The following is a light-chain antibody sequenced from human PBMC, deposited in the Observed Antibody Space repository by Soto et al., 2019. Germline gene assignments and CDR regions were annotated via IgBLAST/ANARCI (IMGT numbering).Light chain of an antibody. J-gene: IGKJ4*01. Sequence: ETVMTQSPATLSVSPGERATLSCRASQSVSSNLAWYQQKPGQAPRLLIYGASTRATDIPARFSGSGSGTEFTLTISSLQSEDFAVYYCQQYNNWPPPTFGGGTKVEIK. CDR3: QQYNNWPPPT. CDR2: GAS. V-gene: IGKV3-15*01. CDR1: QSVSSN.